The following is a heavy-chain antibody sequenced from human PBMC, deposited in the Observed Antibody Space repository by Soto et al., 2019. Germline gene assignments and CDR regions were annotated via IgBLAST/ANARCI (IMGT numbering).Heavy chain of an antibody. CDR1: GFTFSCYA. V-gene: IGHV3-23*01. D-gene: IGHD3-10*01. CDR3: AKTNREEAPGHIDY. CDR2: ISGSGGST. J-gene: IGHJ4*02. Sequence: RGGSLRLSCSASGFTFSCYAMSWVPQPPGKGLEWVSGISGSGGSTYYADTVKGRVTISGDNSKSTLYLQMNSLTSEDTAVYYCAKTNREEAPGHIDYWGQGTPVTVSS.